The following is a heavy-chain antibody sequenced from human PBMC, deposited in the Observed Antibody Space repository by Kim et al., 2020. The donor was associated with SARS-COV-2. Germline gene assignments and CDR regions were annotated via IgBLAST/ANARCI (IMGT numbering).Heavy chain of an antibody. V-gene: IGHV4-4*07. CDR2: IYIGGAP. D-gene: IGHD4-17*01. Sequence: SETLSLTCTVSGGSISSYYWSWIRQPAGRGRGWIGGIYIGGAPNSNPSLKRGVAMSVATSTNQLSRNLAAVTAADTPVYNCARDGRTPVTRFAPGGQGT. CDR3: ARDGRTPVTRFAP. J-gene: IGHJ4*02. CDR1: GGSISSYY.